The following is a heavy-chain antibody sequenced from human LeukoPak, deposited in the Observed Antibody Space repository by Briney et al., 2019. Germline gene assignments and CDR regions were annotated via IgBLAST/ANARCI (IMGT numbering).Heavy chain of an antibody. CDR1: GYTFTGYY. V-gene: IGHV3-30*02. CDR3: ANFKEIRWLLDY. Sequence: SCKASGYTFTGYYMHWVRQAPGKGLEWVAFIRYDGSNKYYADSVKGRFTISRDNSKNTLYLQMNSLRAEDTAVYYCANFKEIRWLLDYWGQGTLVTVSS. J-gene: IGHJ4*02. D-gene: IGHD4-23*01. CDR2: IRYDGSNK.